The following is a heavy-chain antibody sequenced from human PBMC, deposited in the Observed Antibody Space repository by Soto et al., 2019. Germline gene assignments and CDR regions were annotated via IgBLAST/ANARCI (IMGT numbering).Heavy chain of an antibody. CDR2: IYSGGST. CDR1: GFSGSSDY. Sequence: VGSLRLAFAASGFSGSSDYMSWVRQAPGKGLEWVSLIYSGGSTYYADSVKGRFTISRDNSKNTLYLQMNSLRAEDTAMYYCARDPPYYDFRLVVWGQGT. D-gene: IGHD3-3*01. CDR3: ARDPPYYDFRLVV. J-gene: IGHJ6*02. V-gene: IGHV3-66*01.